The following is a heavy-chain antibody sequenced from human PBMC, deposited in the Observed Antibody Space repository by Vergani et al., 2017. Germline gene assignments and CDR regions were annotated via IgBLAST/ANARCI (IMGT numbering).Heavy chain of an antibody. Sequence: QVQLQESGPGLVKPSQTLSLTCTVSGSSISSGGYYWSWIRQHPGKGLEWIGYIYYSGSTYYNPSLKSRVTISVDTSKNQFSLKLSSVTAADTAVYYCARAQIAAVASWGGSMDVWGKGTTVTVSS. CDR2: IYYSGST. CDR1: GSSISSGGYY. V-gene: IGHV4-31*03. J-gene: IGHJ6*03. D-gene: IGHD6-13*01. CDR3: ARAQIAAVASWGGSMDV.